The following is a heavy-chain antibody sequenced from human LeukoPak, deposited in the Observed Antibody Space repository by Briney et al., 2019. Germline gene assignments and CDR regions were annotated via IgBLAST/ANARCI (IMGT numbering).Heavy chain of an antibody. Sequence: ASVKLSCKASGYTFTSYGISWVRQAPGQGLEWMGWISAYNGNTNYAQKLQGRVTMTTDTSTSTAYMELRSLRSDDTAVYYCARDRRSSSWTNFDYWGQGTLVTVSS. CDR1: GYTFTSYG. V-gene: IGHV1-18*01. CDR3: ARDRRSSSWTNFDY. CDR2: ISAYNGNT. J-gene: IGHJ4*02. D-gene: IGHD6-13*01.